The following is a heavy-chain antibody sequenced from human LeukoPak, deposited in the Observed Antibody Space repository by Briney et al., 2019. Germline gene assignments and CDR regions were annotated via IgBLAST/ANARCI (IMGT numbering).Heavy chain of an antibody. CDR1: GFTFSSYA. Sequence: TGGSLRLSCAASGFTFSSYAMHWVRQAPGNGLEWVAVISYDGSNKYYADSVKGRFTISRDNSKNTLYLQMNSLRAEDTAVYYCARGESYLLAAAWFRYYYYGMDVWGQGTTVTVSS. D-gene: IGHD6-13*01. J-gene: IGHJ6*02. CDR2: ISYDGSNK. CDR3: ARGESYLLAAAWFRYYYYGMDV. V-gene: IGHV3-30*04.